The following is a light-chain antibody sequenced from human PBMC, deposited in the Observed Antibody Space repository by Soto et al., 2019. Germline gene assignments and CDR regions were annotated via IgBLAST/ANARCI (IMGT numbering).Light chain of an antibody. CDR1: SSDVGGYNY. V-gene: IGLV2-14*01. CDR2: EVS. CDR3: SSYTSISPLAYL. Sequence: QSALTQPASVSGSPGQSITISCTGTSSDVGGYNYVSWYQQHPGKAPKLMIYEVSNRPSGVSNRFSGSKSGNTASLTISGLQAEYEADYCCSSYTSISPLAYLFGTGTKVTVL. J-gene: IGLJ1*01.